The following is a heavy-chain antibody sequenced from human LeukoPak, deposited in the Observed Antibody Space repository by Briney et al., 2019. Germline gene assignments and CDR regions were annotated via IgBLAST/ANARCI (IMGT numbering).Heavy chain of an antibody. J-gene: IGHJ4*02. V-gene: IGHV3-30*02. Sequence: GGSLRLSCAASGFTFSSYSMNWVRQAPGKGLEWVAFIRYDGSNKYYADSVKGRFTISRDNSKNTLYLQMNSLRAEDTAVYYCAKDESWKAPGSYYRMGGYWGQGTLVTVSS. D-gene: IGHD3-10*01. CDR2: IRYDGSNK. CDR1: GFTFSSYS. CDR3: AKDESWKAPGSYYRMGGY.